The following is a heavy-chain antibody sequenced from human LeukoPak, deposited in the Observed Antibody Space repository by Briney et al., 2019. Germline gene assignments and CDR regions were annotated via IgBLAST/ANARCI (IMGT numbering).Heavy chain of an antibody. J-gene: IGHJ3*02. CDR2: ISYDGSNK. D-gene: IGHD2-2*01. CDR3: ARDRGGYCSSTSCYGTHAFDI. V-gene: IGHV3-30-3*01. CDR1: GFTFSSYA. Sequence: PGRSLRLSCAASGFTFSSYAMHWVRQAPGKGLEWVAVISYDGSNKYYADSVKGRFTISRDNSKNTLYLQMNSLRAEDTAVYYCARDRGGYCSSTSCYGTHAFDIWGQGTMVTVSS.